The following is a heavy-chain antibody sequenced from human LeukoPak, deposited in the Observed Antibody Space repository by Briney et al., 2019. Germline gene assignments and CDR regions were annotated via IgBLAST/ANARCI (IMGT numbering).Heavy chain of an antibody. J-gene: IGHJ6*03. D-gene: IGHD6-19*01. V-gene: IGHV3-23*01. CDR3: AKGLKVVAGSGPVDYYYYMDV. Sequence: GGTLRLSCAASGFTFSSYGMSWVRQAPGQGLEWVSAISGSGGSTYYADSVKGRFTISRDNSKNTLYLQMNSLRAEDTAVYYCAKGLKVVAGSGPVDYYYYMDVWGKGTTVTISS. CDR2: ISGSGGST. CDR1: GFTFSSYG.